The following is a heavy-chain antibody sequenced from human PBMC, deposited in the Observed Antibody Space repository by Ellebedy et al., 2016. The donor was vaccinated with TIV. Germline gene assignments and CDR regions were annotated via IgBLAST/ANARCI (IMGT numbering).Heavy chain of an antibody. CDR3: ARGFVVPTIGKSHYYYYYMDV. J-gene: IGHJ6*03. D-gene: IGHD5-12*01. Sequence: GESLKISXAASGFTFSSYSMNWVRQAPGKGLEWVSSISSSSSYIYYADSVKGRFTISRDNAKNSLYLQMNSLRAEDTAVYYCARGFVVPTIGKSHYYYYYMDVWGKGTTVTVSS. V-gene: IGHV3-21*01. CDR2: ISSSSSYI. CDR1: GFTFSSYS.